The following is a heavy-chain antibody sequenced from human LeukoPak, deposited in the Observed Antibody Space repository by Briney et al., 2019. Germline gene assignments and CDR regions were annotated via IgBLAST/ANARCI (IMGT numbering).Heavy chain of an antibody. CDR3: ANADTEDYFDF. CDR2: IYHDGST. CDR1: ASSISSDYY. J-gene: IGHJ4*02. D-gene: IGHD3-16*01. Sequence: PSETLSLTCAVSASSISSDYYWGWVRQPPGKGLQWIGSIYHDGSTFYSPSPSLKSRVTISLDTPRRQFSLKLASVTAADTAIYSCANADTEDYFDFWGQGTPVTVSS. V-gene: IGHV4-38-2*01.